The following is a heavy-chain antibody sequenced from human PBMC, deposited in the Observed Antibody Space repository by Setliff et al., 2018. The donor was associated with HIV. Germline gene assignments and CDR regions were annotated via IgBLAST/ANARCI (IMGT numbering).Heavy chain of an antibody. CDR3: ARDIRTVVGMGFDP. V-gene: IGHV4-59*11. Sequence: SETLSLTCTVSGGSISSHYWSWIRQPPGKGLEWIGYIYYSGSTNSNPSLKSRVTISVDTSKNQFSLKLSSVTAAATAVYYCARDIRTVVGMGFDPWGQGTLVTVSS. CDR1: GGSISSHY. J-gene: IGHJ5*02. D-gene: IGHD1-26*01. CDR2: IYYSGST.